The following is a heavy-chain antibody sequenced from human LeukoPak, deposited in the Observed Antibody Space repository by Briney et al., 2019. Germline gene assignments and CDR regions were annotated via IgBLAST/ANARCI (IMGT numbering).Heavy chain of an antibody. D-gene: IGHD6-13*01. V-gene: IGHV4-39*07. CDR2: IYYSGST. CDR1: GGSISSSSYY. J-gene: IGHJ3*02. CDR3: ARTPQGSSWEFVAFDI. Sequence: PSETLSLTCTVSGGSISSSSYYWGWIRQPPGKGLEWIGSIYYSGSTYYNPSLKSRVTISVDTSKNQFSLKLSSVTAADTAVYYCARTPQGSSWEFVAFDIWGQGTMVTVSS.